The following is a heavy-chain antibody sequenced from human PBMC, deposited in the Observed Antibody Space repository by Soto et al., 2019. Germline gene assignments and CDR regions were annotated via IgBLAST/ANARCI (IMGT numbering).Heavy chain of an antibody. CDR2: IYHSGGT. V-gene: IGHV4-59*07. CDR3: ARVRVDADDLFYFDS. D-gene: IGHD3-3*01. CDR1: GGSIDDYY. J-gene: IGHJ4*02. Sequence: QVQLQESGPGLVAPSDTLSLTCSVSGGSIDDYYWSWIRQPPGKGLEWVAFIYHSGGTDYSPSLQSRVSLSVDTSKNQFSQRLTSVTAADTAVYYCARVRVDADDLFYFDSWGEGTLVSVSS.